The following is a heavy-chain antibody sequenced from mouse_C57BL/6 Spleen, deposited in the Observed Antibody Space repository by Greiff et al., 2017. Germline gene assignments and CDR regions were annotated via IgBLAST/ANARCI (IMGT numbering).Heavy chain of an antibody. Sequence: QVQLKESGAELAKPGASVKLSCKASGYTFTSYWMHWVQQRPGQGLEWIGYINPSSGYTKYNQKFKDKATLTADKSSSTAYMQLSSLTYDDSAVYYCAREVLRSPCYWGQGTTLTVSS. CDR1: GYTFTSYW. J-gene: IGHJ2*01. V-gene: IGHV1-7*01. D-gene: IGHD1-1*01. CDR2: INPSSGYT. CDR3: AREVLRSPCY.